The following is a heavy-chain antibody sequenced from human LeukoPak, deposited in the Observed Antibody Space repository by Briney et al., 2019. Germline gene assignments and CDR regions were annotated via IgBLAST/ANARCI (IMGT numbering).Heavy chain of an antibody. CDR1: GFTFSSYG. J-gene: IGHJ4*02. D-gene: IGHD3-10*01. CDR2: ISYDGSNK. Sequence: GGSLRLSCAASGFTFSSYGMHWVRQAPGKGLEWVAVISYDGSNKYYADSVKGRFTISRDNPKNTLYLQMNSLRAEDTAVYYCAKDRLGGDDYFDYWGQGTLVTVSS. V-gene: IGHV3-30*18. CDR3: AKDRLGGDDYFDY.